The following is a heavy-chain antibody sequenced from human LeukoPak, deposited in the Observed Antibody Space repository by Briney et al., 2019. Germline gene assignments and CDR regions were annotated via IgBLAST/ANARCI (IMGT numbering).Heavy chain of an antibody. D-gene: IGHD2-2*01. CDR3: ARRYCSSTSCPFQH. CDR1: GYSISSGYY. CDR2: IYYSGST. Sequence: PSETLSLTCAVSGYSISSGYYWGWIRQPPGKGLEWIGSIYYSGSTYYNPSLKSRVTISVDTSKNQFSLKLSSVTAADTAVYYCARRYCSSTSCPFQHWGQGTLVTVSS. V-gene: IGHV4-38-2*01. J-gene: IGHJ1*01.